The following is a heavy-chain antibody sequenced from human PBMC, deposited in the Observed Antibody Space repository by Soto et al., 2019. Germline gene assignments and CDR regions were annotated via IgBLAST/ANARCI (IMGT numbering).Heavy chain of an antibody. V-gene: IGHV1-3*01. CDR1: GYTFTSYA. J-gene: IGHJ4*02. D-gene: IGHD3-3*01. Sequence: ASVKVSCKASGYTFTSYAMHWVRQAPGQRLEWMGWINAGNGNTKYSQKFQGRVTITRDTSASTAYMELSSLRSEDTAVYYCARTAYYDFWSGYFGSFDYWGQGTLVTVSP. CDR2: INAGNGNT. CDR3: ARTAYYDFWSGYFGSFDY.